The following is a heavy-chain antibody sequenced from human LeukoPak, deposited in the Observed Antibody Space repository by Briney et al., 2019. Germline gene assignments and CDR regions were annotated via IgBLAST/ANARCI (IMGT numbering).Heavy chain of an antibody. V-gene: IGHV3-23*01. CDR1: GFTFSSYA. D-gene: IGHD3-9*01. J-gene: IGHJ4*02. CDR3: ATHGYSELRYFDWSTNE. Sequence: GGSLRLSCAASGFTFSSYAMSWVRQAPGKGLEWVSAISGSGGSTYYADSVKGRFTISRDNSKNTLYLQMDSLRAEDTAVYYCATHGYSELRYFDWSTNEWGQGTLVTVSS. CDR2: ISGSGGST.